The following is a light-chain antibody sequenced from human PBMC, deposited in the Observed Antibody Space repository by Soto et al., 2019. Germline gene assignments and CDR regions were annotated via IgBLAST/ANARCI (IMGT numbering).Light chain of an antibody. CDR2: GAS. CDR3: QQYNSFSQT. CDR1: QSVSGN. Sequence: EIVMTQSPATLSVSPGERATLSCRASQSVSGNLAWYQQKPGQAPRLLIYGASARATGIPARFSGSGSGTEFTLTISSLQPDDFATYYCQQYNSFSQTFGQGTKVDSK. V-gene: IGKV3-15*01. J-gene: IGKJ1*01.